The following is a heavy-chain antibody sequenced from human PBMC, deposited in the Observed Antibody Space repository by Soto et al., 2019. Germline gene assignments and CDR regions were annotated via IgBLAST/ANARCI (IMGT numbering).Heavy chain of an antibody. D-gene: IGHD6-19*01. CDR3: ARDHEQWLVQGVFDY. Sequence: QVQLVQSGAEVKKPGASVKVSCKASGYTFTSYYMHWVRQAPGQGLEWMGIINPSGGSTSYAQKFQGRVTMTRDTSTSTVYMELSSLRSEDTAVYYCARDHEQWLVQGVFDYWGQGTLVTVSS. J-gene: IGHJ4*02. CDR1: GYTFTSYY. V-gene: IGHV1-46*01. CDR2: INPSGGST.